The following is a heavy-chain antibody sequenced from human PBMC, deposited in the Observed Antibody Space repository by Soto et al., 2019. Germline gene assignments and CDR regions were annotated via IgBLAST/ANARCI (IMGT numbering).Heavy chain of an antibody. CDR2: IYHSGST. Sequence: QVQLQESGPGLVKPSGTLSVTCAVSGGSISSSNWWNWVRQPPGKGLEWIGEIYHSGSTNYNPSRRSRVSTSLDESKKQFSLREKSVTAAYTAENYCARAWPSVDSYGSGVMDVWGQGTPVTVSS. CDR1: GGSISSSNW. V-gene: IGHV4-4*02. J-gene: IGHJ6*02. CDR3: ARAWPSVDSYGSGVMDV. D-gene: IGHD5-18*01.